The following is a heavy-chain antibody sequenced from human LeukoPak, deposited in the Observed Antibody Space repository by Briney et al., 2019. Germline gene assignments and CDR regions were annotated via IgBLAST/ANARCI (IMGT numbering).Heavy chain of an antibody. Sequence: GGSLRLSCAASGFTFSSYEMNWVRQAPGKGLEWVSYISSSGSTIYYADSVKGRFTISRDNAKNSLYLQMNSLRAEDTAVYYCAKALHSDTWFYFDYWGQGTLVTVSS. D-gene: IGHD6-13*01. J-gene: IGHJ4*02. V-gene: IGHV3-48*03. CDR3: AKALHSDTWFYFDY. CDR2: ISSSGSTI. CDR1: GFTFSSYE.